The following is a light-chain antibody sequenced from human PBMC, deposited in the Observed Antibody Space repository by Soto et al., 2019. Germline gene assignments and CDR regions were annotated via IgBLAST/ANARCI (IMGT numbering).Light chain of an antibody. CDR3: QHYNSYSEA. CDR1: QTISSG. Sequence: DIQMTQSPSTLSGSVGDRVTITCRAGQTISSGLAWYQQKPGKAPKLLIYKASTLKSGVPSRFSGSGSGTEFTLTISSLQPDDFATYYCQHYNSYSEAFGQGTKV. CDR2: KAS. V-gene: IGKV1-5*03. J-gene: IGKJ1*01.